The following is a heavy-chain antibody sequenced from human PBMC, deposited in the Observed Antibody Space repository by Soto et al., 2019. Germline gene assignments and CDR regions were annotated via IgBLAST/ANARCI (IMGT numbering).Heavy chain of an antibody. CDR3: ARDGGRHSGGIDY. D-gene: IGHD1-26*01. CDR1: GGTFSSYS. J-gene: IGHJ4*02. CDR2: IIPIFGTA. V-gene: IGHV1-69*01. Sequence: QVQLVQSGAEVKKPGSSVKVSCKASGGTFSSYSINWVRQAPGQGLEWMGEIIPIFGTAHYAQKLQGRVTITADESTSTAYMELSSLRSVDTAVYYCARDGGRHSGGIDYWGQGTLVTVSS.